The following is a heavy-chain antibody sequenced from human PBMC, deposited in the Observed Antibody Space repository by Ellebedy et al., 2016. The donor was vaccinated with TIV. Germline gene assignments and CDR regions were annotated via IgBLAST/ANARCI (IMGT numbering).Heavy chain of an antibody. Sequence: SVKVSCXASGGTFSSYAISWVRQAPGQGLEWMGGIIPIFGTANYAQKFQGRVTITADKSTSTAYMELSSLRTEDTAVYYCARDSGWWATAMAPNAPDYWGQGTLVTVSS. D-gene: IGHD5-18*01. J-gene: IGHJ4*02. CDR3: ARDSGWWATAMAPNAPDY. CDR2: IIPIFGTA. CDR1: GGTFSSYA. V-gene: IGHV1-69*06.